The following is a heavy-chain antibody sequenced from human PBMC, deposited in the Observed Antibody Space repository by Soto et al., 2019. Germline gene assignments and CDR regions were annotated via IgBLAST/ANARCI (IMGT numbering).Heavy chain of an antibody. CDR2: IKQDGSEK. Sequence: PGGSLSLSCAASGFTFSSYWMSWVRQAPGKGLEWVANIKQDGSEKYYVDSVKGRFTISRDNAKNSLYLQMNSLRAEDTAVYYCAREVDTAMVLFWFDPWGQGTLVTVSS. J-gene: IGHJ5*02. CDR1: GFTFSSYW. CDR3: AREVDTAMVLFWFDP. D-gene: IGHD5-18*01. V-gene: IGHV3-7*01.